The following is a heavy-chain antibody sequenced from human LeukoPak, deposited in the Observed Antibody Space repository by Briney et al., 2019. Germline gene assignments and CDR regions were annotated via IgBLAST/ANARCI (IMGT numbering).Heavy chain of an antibody. CDR3: ARHKAGYSSSWYPDRDAFDI. J-gene: IGHJ3*02. CDR1: GGSISSYD. CDR2: IYTSGST. V-gene: IGHV4-4*07. D-gene: IGHD6-13*01. Sequence: SETLSLTCTVSGGSISSYDWSWIRQPAGKGLEWIGRIYTSGSTNYNPSLKSRVTTSVDTSKNQFSLKLSSVTAADTAVYYCARHKAGYSSSWYPDRDAFDIWGQGTMVTVSS.